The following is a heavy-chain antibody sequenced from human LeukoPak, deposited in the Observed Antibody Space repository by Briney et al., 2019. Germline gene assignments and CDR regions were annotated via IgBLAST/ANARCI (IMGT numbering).Heavy chain of an antibody. CDR1: GGSISSYY. CDR2: MYYSGST. J-gene: IGHJ4*02. D-gene: IGHD1-1*01. CDR3: ARVSNWNYVGY. V-gene: IGHV4-39*07. Sequence: PSETLSLTCTVSGGSISSYYWGWIRQPPGKGLEWIGSMYYSGSTYYNPSLKSRVTISVDTSKNQFSLKLSSVTAADTAVYYCARVSNWNYVGYWGQGTLVTVSS.